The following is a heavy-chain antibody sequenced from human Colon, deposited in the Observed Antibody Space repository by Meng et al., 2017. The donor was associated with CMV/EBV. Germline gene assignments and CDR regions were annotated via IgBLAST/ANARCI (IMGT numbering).Heavy chain of an antibody. J-gene: IGHJ5*02. CDR1: GFTLNSPFSTFS. D-gene: IGHD1/OR15-1a*01. V-gene: IGHV3-21*04. CDR3: AKDQVPITGTNDNWFDP. CDR2: IVDSGDSM. Sequence: GESLKISCAASGFTLNSPFSTFSFNWVRQAPGKGLEWVASIVDSGDSMYYADSVKGRFTISRDNGKNSVYLQMNSLRAEDTAVYYCAKDQVPITGTNDNWFDPWGQGTLVTVSS.